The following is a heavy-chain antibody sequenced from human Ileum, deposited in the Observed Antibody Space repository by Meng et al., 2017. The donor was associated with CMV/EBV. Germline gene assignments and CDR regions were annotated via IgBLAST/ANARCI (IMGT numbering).Heavy chain of an antibody. V-gene: IGHV3-66*02. J-gene: IGHJ4*02. CDR2: THSGDRT. CDR1: GFTVSGNY. Sequence: GGSLRLSCVVSGFTVSGNYMSWVRQAPGKGLEWVSLTHSGDRTYYADSVKGRFTFSRDNSKNTLYLQMNSLRADDTAVYYCARAPFWRGYPDYWGQGTLVTVSS. D-gene: IGHD3-3*01. CDR3: ARAPFWRGYPDY.